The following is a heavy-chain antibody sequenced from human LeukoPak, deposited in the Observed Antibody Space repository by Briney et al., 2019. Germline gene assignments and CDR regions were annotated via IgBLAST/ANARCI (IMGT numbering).Heavy chain of an antibody. Sequence: SETLSLTRAVYGESLSGYYWSWIRQPPGKGLKWIGEINHSGSTNYNPSLKSRVTISVDTSKNQFSLKLSSVTAADTAVYYCAISYYYDSSGYHSFDYWGQGTLVTVSS. D-gene: IGHD3-22*01. CDR2: INHSGST. J-gene: IGHJ4*02. V-gene: IGHV4-34*01. CDR1: GESLSGYY. CDR3: AISYYYDSSGYHSFDY.